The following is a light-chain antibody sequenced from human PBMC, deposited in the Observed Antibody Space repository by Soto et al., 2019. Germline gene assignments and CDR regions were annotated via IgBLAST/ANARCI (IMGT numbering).Light chain of an antibody. CDR1: QSVSSSY. V-gene: IGKV3-20*01. CDR3: QQYGSSRT. CDR2: GAS. J-gene: IGKJ1*01. Sequence: IGLTQSPGPLSLSPGARATLSCRASQSVSSSYLAWYQQKPGQAPRLLIYGASSRATGIPDRFSGSGSGTDFTLTISRLEPEDFAVYYCQQYGSSRTFCQGTMVDI.